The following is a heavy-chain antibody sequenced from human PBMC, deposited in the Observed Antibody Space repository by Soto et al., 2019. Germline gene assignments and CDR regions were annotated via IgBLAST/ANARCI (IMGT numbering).Heavy chain of an antibody. D-gene: IGHD3-9*01. CDR1: SGFTFSSHW. V-gene: IGHV3-74*01. CDR2: ISRDGTST. Sequence: GGSLRLSCVASSGFTFSSHWMHWVRQAPGKGLVWVSRISRDGTSTNYADSVKGRFTISRDNAKNTLFLQMNSLRAEDTAIYYCARDREPDGIWTFDSWGQGTLVTVSS. J-gene: IGHJ4*02. CDR3: ARDREPDGIWTFDS.